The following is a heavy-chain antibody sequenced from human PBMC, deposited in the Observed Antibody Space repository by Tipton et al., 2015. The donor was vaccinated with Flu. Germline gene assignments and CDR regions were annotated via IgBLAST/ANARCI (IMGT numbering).Heavy chain of an antibody. V-gene: IGHV4-39*07. J-gene: IGHJ4*02. CDR3: AREGRNSGGLDY. Sequence: LRLSCTVSGGSISTSGYYWGWIRQPPGKGLEWIGSIRYGGSSYYTPSLKSRVTISLDMSKNQFSLKLSSVTAADTAVYFCAREGRNSGGLDYWGQGTLVTVSS. D-gene: IGHD1-26*01. CDR2: IRYGGSS. CDR1: GGSISTSGYY.